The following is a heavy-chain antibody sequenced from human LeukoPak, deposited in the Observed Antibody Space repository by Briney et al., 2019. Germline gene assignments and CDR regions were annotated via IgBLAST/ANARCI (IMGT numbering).Heavy chain of an antibody. CDR1: GFTFTSSA. Sequence: GASVTVSCKASGFTFTSSAVQWVRQARGQRLEGIGWIVVGSGNTNYAQKFQERVTITRDMSTSTAYMELSSLRSEDTAVYYCVGGYSYGLYGMDVWGKGTTVTVSS. CDR2: IVVGSGNT. J-gene: IGHJ6*04. D-gene: IGHD5-18*01. CDR3: VGGYSYGLYGMDV. V-gene: IGHV1-58*01.